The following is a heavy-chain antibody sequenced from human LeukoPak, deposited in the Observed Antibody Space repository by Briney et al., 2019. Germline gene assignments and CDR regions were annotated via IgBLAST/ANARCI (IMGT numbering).Heavy chain of an antibody. J-gene: IGHJ4*02. V-gene: IGHV3-48*03. CDR2: ISSSGSTI. CDR1: GFTFSSYE. CDR3: ASDTAMVRQ. D-gene: IGHD5-18*01. Sequence: PGGSLRLSCAASGFTFSSYEMNWVRQAPGKGLEWVSYISSSGSTIYYADSVKGRFTISRDNSKNTLYLQMNSLRAEDTAVYYCASDTAMVRQWGQGTLVTVSS.